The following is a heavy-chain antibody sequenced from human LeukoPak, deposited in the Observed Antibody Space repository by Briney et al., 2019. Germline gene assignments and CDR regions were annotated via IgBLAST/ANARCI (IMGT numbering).Heavy chain of an antibody. V-gene: IGHV1-69*13. CDR2: VIPIFGTP. CDR1: GGPFNSYA. CDR3: ARAKHPRSYYSPMAV. Sequence: SLKVSCTASGGPFNSYAVTWGRQAPGQGLEWMGGVIPIFGTPNDARRFRGRVAITADESTSPVYMALSSLRSEDTAVYYCARAKHPRSYYSPMAVWGQGTTVTVSS. J-gene: IGHJ6*02.